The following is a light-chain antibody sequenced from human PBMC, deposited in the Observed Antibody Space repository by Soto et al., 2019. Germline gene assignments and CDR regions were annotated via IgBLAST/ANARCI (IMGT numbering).Light chain of an antibody. CDR3: SSYTRSSTLV. V-gene: IGLV2-14*01. CDR2: EVS. J-gene: IGLJ1*01. Sequence: QSALTQSASVSGSPGQSITISCTGTSSDVGGYNYVSWYQQHPGKAPKLMICEVSNRPSGVSNRFSGSKSGNTASLTISGLQAEDEADYYCSSYTRSSTLVFGTGTKLTVL. CDR1: SSDVGGYNY.